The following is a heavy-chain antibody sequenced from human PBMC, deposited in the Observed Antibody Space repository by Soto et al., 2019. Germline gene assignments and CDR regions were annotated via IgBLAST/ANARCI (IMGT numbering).Heavy chain of an antibody. CDR3: AARCWYERWFDP. D-gene: IGHD6-13*01. CDR2: ISAYSGDT. V-gene: IGHV1-18*01. CDR1: GYTFSTHG. Sequence: QVQLVQSGAEVKKPGASVRVSCQASGYTFSTHGITWVRQAPGQGFEWMGWISAYSGDTNYAQKFQGRVTMTTDTSTSTAYMELRSLRSDDTAVYYCAARCWYERWFDPGGQGTLVTVSS. J-gene: IGHJ5*02.